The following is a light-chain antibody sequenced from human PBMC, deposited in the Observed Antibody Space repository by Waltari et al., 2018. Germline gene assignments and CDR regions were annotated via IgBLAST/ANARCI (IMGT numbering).Light chain of an antibody. CDR1: RSNIGAGYY. V-gene: IGLV1-40*01. J-gene: IGLJ2*01. Sequence: QSVLTQPPSTSAAPGQRITLSCTGTRSNIGAGYYVSWYQQFPGTAPKLLIYENINRPSGVSDRFSGSKSGTSASLTITGLQSEDEADYYCSAWDTSLSAVLFGGGTRLTVL. CDR2: ENI. CDR3: SAWDTSLSAVL.